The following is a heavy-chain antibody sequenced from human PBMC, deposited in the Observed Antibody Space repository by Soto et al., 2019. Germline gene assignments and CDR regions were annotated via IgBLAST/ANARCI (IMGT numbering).Heavy chain of an antibody. CDR1: GFTFSSYA. J-gene: IGHJ4*02. V-gene: IGHV3-23*01. Sequence: PGGSLRLSCAASGFTFSSYAMSWVRKAPGKGLEWVSAISGSGGSTYYADSVKGRFTISRDNSKNTLYLQMNSLRAEDTAVYYWAKDLAGTSEFDYWGKGTLVTVSS. CDR3: AKDLAGTSEFDY. D-gene: IGHD1-1*01. CDR2: ISGSGGST.